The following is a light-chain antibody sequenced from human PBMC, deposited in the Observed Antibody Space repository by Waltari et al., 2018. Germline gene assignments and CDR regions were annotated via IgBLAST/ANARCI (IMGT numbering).Light chain of an antibody. V-gene: IGLV1-40*01. CDR2: DYT. CDR3: QSYDSSLSGSRDVI. CDR1: SSNIGAGYD. J-gene: IGLJ2*01. Sequence: QSVLTQPPSVSGAPGQRVTISCTGSSSNIGAGYDVHWYQQLPGRAPKLLIFDYTNRPSGVPDRSSGSKSGSSASLAITGLQPEDEADDYCQSYDSSLSGSRDVIFGGGTKLTVL.